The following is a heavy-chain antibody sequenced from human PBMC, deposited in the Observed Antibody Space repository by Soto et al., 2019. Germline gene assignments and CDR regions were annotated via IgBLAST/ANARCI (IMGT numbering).Heavy chain of an antibody. CDR3: AKDLHAYGAVAPFYYYYYGMDV. CDR2: ISGSGGST. D-gene: IGHD6-19*01. CDR1: GFTFSSYA. Sequence: GGSLRLSCAASGFTFSSYAMSWVRQAPGKGLEWVSAISGSGGSTYYADSVKGRFTISRDNSKNTLYLQMNSLRAADTAVYYCAKDLHAYGAVAPFYYYYYGMDVWGQGTTVTVSS. V-gene: IGHV3-23*01. J-gene: IGHJ6*02.